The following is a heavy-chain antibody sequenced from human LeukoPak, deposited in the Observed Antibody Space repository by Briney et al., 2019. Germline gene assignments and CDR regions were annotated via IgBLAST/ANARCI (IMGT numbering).Heavy chain of an antibody. Sequence: PGRSLRLSCAASGFTFSSYGIHWVRQAPAKGLQWVAIISYDGSNKYYADSVKGRFTISRDTSKNTLYLQMNSLRAEDTAVYYCARAGYSSGWYNGLDVWGQGTTVTVSS. J-gene: IGHJ6*02. CDR2: ISYDGSNK. CDR3: ARAGYSSGWYNGLDV. CDR1: GFTFSSYG. D-gene: IGHD6-19*01. V-gene: IGHV3-30-3*01.